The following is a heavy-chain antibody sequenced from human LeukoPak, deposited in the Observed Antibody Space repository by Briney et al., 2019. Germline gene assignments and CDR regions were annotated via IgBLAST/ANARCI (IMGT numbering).Heavy chain of an antibody. Sequence: PGGSLRLSCAASGFTFEDYAMHWVRQPPGKGLEWVSGISWNGANIGYADSVKGRFTISRDNAKNSLYLQMNSLRDEDMALYYCAKDSSSSWYGEFQHWGQGPLVPVSS. CDR3: AKDSSSSWYGEFQH. V-gene: IGHV3-9*03. CDR2: ISWNGANI. D-gene: IGHD6-13*01. CDR1: GFTFEDYA. J-gene: IGHJ1*01.